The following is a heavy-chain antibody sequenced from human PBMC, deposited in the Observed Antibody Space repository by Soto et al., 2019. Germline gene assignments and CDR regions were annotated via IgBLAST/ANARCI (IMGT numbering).Heavy chain of an antibody. J-gene: IGHJ3*02. V-gene: IGHV3-30*18. D-gene: IGHD5-12*01. CDR3: VKDNGSGCDWLRVGDASDI. Sequence: GGSLRLSCAASGFTFSSYGMHWVRQAPGKGLEWVAVISYDGSNKYYADSVKGRLTISRDNSKNTLYLQMNSLRGEDTAVYYCVKDNGSGCDWLRVGDASDIWGQGTMVTVSS. CDR2: ISYDGSNK. CDR1: GFTFSSYG.